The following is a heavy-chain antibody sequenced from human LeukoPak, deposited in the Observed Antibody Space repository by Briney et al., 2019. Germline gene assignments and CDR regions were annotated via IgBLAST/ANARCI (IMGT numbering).Heavy chain of an antibody. CDR2: ISGSGGST. V-gene: IGHV3-23*01. J-gene: IGHJ4*02. CDR1: GFTFSSYA. CDR3: AKGSTQRITIFGVAPHLGY. D-gene: IGHD3-3*01. Sequence: GGSLRLSCAASGFTFSSYAMSWVRQAPGKGLEWVSAISGSGGSTYYADSVKGRFTISRDNSKNTLYLQMNSLRAEDTAVYYCAKGSTQRITIFGVAPHLGYWGQGTLVTVSS.